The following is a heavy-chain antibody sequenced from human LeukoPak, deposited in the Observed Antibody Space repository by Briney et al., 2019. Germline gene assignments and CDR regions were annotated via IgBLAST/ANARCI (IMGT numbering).Heavy chain of an antibody. D-gene: IGHD4-17*01. J-gene: IGHJ4*02. Sequence: PGGSLRLSCAASGFMFDDYAMHWVRQVPGKGLEWVSGINWNSGDAGYADSVKGQFTISRDSSKSTLYLQMNSLRAEDTAVYYCAKSLTVTTRIHSIDPRGQGTLVTVSS. CDR3: AKSLTVTTRIHSIDP. V-gene: IGHV3-9*01. CDR1: GFMFDDYA. CDR2: INWNSGDA.